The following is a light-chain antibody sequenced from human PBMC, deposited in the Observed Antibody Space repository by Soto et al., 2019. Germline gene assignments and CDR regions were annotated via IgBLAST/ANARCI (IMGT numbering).Light chain of an antibody. CDR3: SSYTSSMTNV. CDR2: DVG. V-gene: IGLV2-14*03. J-gene: IGLJ1*01. CDR1: SSDVGGYNS. Sequence: QSALTQPASVSGSPGQSITISCTGTSSDVGGYNSVSWYQHHPGKAPKLIPYDVGDRPSGVSYRFSGSKSGNTASLTISWLQSADEADYFCSSYTSSMTNVFGSGTKVTVL.